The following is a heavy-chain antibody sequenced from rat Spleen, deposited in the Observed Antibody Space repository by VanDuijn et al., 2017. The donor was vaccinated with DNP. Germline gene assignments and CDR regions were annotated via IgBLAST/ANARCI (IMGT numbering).Heavy chain of an antibody. CDR2: IRFGGTT. J-gene: IGHJ1*01. CDR1: GYSITSKY. Sequence: EVQLQESGPGLVKPSQSLSLTCSVTGYSITSKYWAWIRKFPGNKMEWMGYIRFGGTTAYNPSLRSRISITRDTSKNQFFLQLNSVTTEDTATYYCARGLNYGGYIYSWYFDFWGPGTMVTVSS. D-gene: IGHD1-11*01. CDR3: ARGLNYGGYIYSWYFDF. V-gene: IGHV3-1*01.